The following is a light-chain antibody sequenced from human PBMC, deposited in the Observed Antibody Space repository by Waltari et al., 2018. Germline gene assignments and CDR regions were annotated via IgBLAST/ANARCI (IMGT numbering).Light chain of an antibody. J-gene: IGKJ1*01. CDR1: QSVDNN. CDR3: QQYSNWPLWT. CDR2: DAS. V-gene: IGKV3-15*01. Sequence: EVVMTQSPATLSVSPGESATRSCTASQSVDNNLAWYQQKPGQPPRLLIYDASTRATGIPARFSGSGSGAEFTLTISSLQSEDFAIYYCQQYSNWPLWTFGQGTKV.